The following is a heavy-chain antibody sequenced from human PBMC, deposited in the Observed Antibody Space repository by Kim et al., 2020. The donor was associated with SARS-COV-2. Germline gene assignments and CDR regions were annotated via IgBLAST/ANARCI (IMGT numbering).Heavy chain of an antibody. CDR1: GGSFSGYY. V-gene: IGHV4-34*01. D-gene: IGHD6-13*01. Sequence: SETLSLTCAAYGGSFSGYYWSWIRQPPGKGLEWIGEINHSGSTNYNPSSKSRVIISVDTSKNQSPLQLSSVTAADTAVYYCSGGPGCSSSGYGARNWFDPWGQGTLVTVSS. CDR2: INHSGST. CDR3: SGGPGCSSSGYGARNWFDP. J-gene: IGHJ5*02.